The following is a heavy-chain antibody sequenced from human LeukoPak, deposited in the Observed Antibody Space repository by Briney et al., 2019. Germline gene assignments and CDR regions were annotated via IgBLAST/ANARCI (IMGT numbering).Heavy chain of an antibody. CDR1: GFTFSTYW. V-gene: IGHV3-23*01. CDR2: ISGSGGST. Sequence: GGSLRLSRTASGFTFSTYWMTWVRQAPGKGLEWVSAISGSGGSTYYADSVKGRFTISRDNSKNTLYLQMNSLRAEDTAVYYCAKDGVGPLVVVAAGGIDYWGQGTLVTVSS. CDR3: AKDGVGPLVVVAAGGIDY. D-gene: IGHD2-15*01. J-gene: IGHJ4*02.